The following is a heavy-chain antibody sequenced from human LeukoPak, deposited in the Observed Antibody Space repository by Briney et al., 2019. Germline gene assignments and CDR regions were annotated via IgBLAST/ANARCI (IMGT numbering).Heavy chain of an antibody. CDR1: GDSIITYY. J-gene: IGHJ4*02. V-gene: IGHV4-59*08. CDR2: MYYSGST. Sequence: SETLSLTCTVSGDSIITYYWSWIRQPPGKGLEWIGYMYYSGSTNYNPSLKSRVTISVDKSRNQFSLTLSSVTAADTAVYYCARHSRGYDSEFGYWGQGTLVTVSS. D-gene: IGHD5-12*01. CDR3: ARHSRGYDSEFGY.